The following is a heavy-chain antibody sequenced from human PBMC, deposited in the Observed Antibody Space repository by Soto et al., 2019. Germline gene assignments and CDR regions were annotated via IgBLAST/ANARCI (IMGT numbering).Heavy chain of an antibody. CDR1: GYTFTSYD. Sequence: ASVKVSCKASGYTFTSYDINWVRQATGQGLEWMGWMNPNSGNTGYAQKFQGRVTMTRNTSISTAYMELSSLRSEDTAVYYCARGRHQRLPDYYYYYYMDVWGKGTTVNVSS. J-gene: IGHJ6*03. D-gene: IGHD6-25*01. CDR2: MNPNSGNT. CDR3: ARGRHQRLPDYYYYYYMDV. V-gene: IGHV1-8*01.